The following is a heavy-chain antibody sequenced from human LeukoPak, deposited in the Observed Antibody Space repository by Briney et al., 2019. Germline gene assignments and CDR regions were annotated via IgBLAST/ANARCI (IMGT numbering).Heavy chain of an antibody. CDR3: ARASGSYYSYFQH. Sequence: KPSETLSLTCTVSGGSISSYYWSWIRQPPGKGLEWIGYIYYSGSTNYNPSLKSRVTISVDTSKNQFSLKLSSVTAADTAVYYCARASGSYYSYFQHWGQGTLVTVSS. CDR2: IYYSGST. CDR1: GGSISSYY. V-gene: IGHV4-59*01. J-gene: IGHJ1*01. D-gene: IGHD1-26*01.